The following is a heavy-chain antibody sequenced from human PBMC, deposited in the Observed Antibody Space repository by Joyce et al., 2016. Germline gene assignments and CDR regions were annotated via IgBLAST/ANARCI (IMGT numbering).Heavy chain of an antibody. J-gene: IGHJ4*02. CDR2: ISRSGDLI. V-gene: IGHV3-48*03. CDR3: ASPSCAV. Sequence: EVQLVESGGGLVQPGGSLILSCAASGFIFSSKEMNWVRQAPGEGLEWIAYISRSGDLIHYADSVRGRFTISRDNAGSSLYLQMESLRAEDTAMYYCASPSCAVGGQGSLVTVSS. CDR1: GFIFSSKE.